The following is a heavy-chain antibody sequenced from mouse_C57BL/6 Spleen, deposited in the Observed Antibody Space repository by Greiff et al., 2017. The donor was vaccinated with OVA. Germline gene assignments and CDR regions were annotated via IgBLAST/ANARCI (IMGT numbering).Heavy chain of an antibody. Sequence: VQVVESGAELARPGASVKLSCKASGYTFTSYGISWVKQRTGQGLEWIGEIYPRSGNTYYNEKFKGKATLTADKSSSTAYMELRSLTSEDSAVYFCARVTGTMDYWGQGTSVTVSS. D-gene: IGHD4-1*01. CDR2: IYPRSGNT. CDR1: GYTFTSYG. CDR3: ARVTGTMDY. J-gene: IGHJ4*01. V-gene: IGHV1-81*01.